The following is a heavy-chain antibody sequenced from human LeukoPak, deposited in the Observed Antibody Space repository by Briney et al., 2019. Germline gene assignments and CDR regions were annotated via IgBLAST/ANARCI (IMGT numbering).Heavy chain of an antibody. Sequence: GASVKVSCKASGYTFTSYDINWVRQATGQGLEWMGGIIPIFGTANYAQKFQGRVTITADESTSTAYMELSSLRSEDTAVYYCASGGSGSYYRFDYWGQGTLVTVSS. J-gene: IGHJ4*02. CDR3: ASGGSGSYYRFDY. CDR2: IIPIFGTA. V-gene: IGHV1-69*13. D-gene: IGHD1-26*01. CDR1: GYTFTSYD.